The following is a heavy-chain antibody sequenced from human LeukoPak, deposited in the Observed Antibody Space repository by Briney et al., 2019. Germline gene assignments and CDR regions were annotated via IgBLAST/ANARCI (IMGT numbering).Heavy chain of an antibody. V-gene: IGHV3-33*06. J-gene: IGHJ5*02. CDR3: AKDRGRFGVVRNWFDP. D-gene: IGHD3-3*01. CDR1: GFTFSSYG. CDR2: IWYDGSNK. Sequence: GRSLRLSCAASGFTFSSYGMHWVRQAPGKGLEWVAVIWYDGSNKCYADSVKGRFTISRDNSKNTLYLQMNSLRAEDTAVYYCAKDRGRFGVVRNWFDPWGQGTLVTVSS.